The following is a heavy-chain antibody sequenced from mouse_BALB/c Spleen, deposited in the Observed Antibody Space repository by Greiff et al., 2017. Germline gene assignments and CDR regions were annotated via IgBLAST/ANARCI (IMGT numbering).Heavy chain of an antibody. CDR3: ASWDGKRYFDY. Sequence: EVKLQESGPGLVKPSQSLSLTCSVTGYSITSGYYWNWIRQFPGNKLEWMGYISYDGSNNYNPSLKNRISITRDTSKNQFFLKLNSVTTEDTATYYCASWDGKRYFDYWGQGTTLTVSS. J-gene: IGHJ2*01. CDR1: GYSITSGYY. CDR2: ISYDGSN. D-gene: IGHD2-1*01. V-gene: IGHV3-6*02.